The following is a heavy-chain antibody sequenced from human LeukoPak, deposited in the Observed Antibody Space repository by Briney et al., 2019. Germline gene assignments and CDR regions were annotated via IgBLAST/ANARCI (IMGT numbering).Heavy chain of an antibody. CDR1: GYTFTSYY. CDR2: INPSGGST. Sequence: ASVKVSCKASGYTFTSYYMHWVRQAPGQGLEWMGIINPSGGSTSYAQKFQGRVTMTRDMSTSTVYMELSSLRSEDTAVYYCARDLEGAVVVPAADYYFDYWGQGTLVTVSS. CDR3: ARDLEGAVVVPAADYYFDY. J-gene: IGHJ4*02. D-gene: IGHD2-2*01. V-gene: IGHV1-46*01.